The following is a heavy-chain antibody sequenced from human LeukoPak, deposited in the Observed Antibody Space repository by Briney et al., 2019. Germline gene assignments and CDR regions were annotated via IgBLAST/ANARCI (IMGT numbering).Heavy chain of an antibody. J-gene: IGHJ4*02. Sequence: GESLKISCRGSGYSFNTYWIGWVRQMPGKGLEWMGIIYPGDSDTRYSPSFQGQVTISADKSISTAYLQWSSLKASDTAMYYCARIPLDGYNFFDYWGQGTLVTVSS. CDR3: ARIPLDGYNFFDY. CDR2: IYPGDSDT. CDR1: GYSFNTYW. V-gene: IGHV5-51*01. D-gene: IGHD5-24*01.